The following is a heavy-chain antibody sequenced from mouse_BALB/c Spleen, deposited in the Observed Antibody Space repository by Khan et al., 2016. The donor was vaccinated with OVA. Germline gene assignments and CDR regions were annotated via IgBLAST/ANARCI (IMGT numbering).Heavy chain of an antibody. J-gene: IGHJ4*01. CDR2: IWNDGST. D-gene: IGHD1-2*01. V-gene: IGHV2-6-1*01. CDR1: GFSLTNYG. CDR3: ARQRYRHYNIVDY. Sequence: VKLLESGPGLVAPSQSLSITCTISGFSLTNYGVHWVRQPPGKGLEWLVVIWNDGSTTYNSALKSRLTISKDNSKSQVFLKMNSLQTDDTTVYLGARQRYRHYNIVDYWGQGTSVTVSS.